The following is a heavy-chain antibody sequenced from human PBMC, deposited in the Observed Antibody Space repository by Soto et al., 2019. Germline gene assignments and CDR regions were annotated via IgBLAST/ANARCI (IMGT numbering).Heavy chain of an antibody. CDR3: ARDLVYYGSGSVPSMDV. CDR2: IWYDGSNK. V-gene: IGHV3-33*01. Sequence: PGGSLRLSCAASGFTFSSYGMHWVRQAPGKGLEWVAVIWYDGSNKYYADSVKGRFTISRDNSKNTLYLQMNSLRAEDTAVYYCARDLVYYGSGSVPSMDVWGQGTTVTAP. D-gene: IGHD3-10*01. CDR1: GFTFSSYG. J-gene: IGHJ6*02.